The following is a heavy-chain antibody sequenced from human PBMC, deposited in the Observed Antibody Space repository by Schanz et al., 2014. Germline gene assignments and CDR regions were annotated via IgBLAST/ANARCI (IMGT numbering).Heavy chain of an antibody. CDR3: ARDRVSFVRGPLGVD. V-gene: IGHV1-46*01. Sequence: QVQLVQSGAEVKKPGASVKVSCKASGYTFTSYYMHWVRQAPGQGLEWMGIINPSGGSTSYAQKFQGRVTMTTDTSTSTAYMELRSLISDDTAVYYCARDRVSFVRGPLGVDWGQGTQVIVAS. J-gene: IGHJ4*02. CDR2: INPSGGST. D-gene: IGHD3-10*01. CDR1: GYTFTSYY.